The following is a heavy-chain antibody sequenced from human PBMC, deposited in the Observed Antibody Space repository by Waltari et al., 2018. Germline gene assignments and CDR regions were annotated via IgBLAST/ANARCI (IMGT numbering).Heavy chain of an antibody. CDR3: ARTTVTIGNYYGMDV. Sequence: EVQLVESGGGLVKPGGSLRLSCAASGFPFSSSRLNWFPQAPGKGLEWVPSISSSSSYIYYADSVKGRFTISRDNAKNSLYLQMNSLRAEDTAVYYCARTTVTIGNYYGMDVWGQGTTVTVSS. CDR2: ISSSSSYI. D-gene: IGHD4-17*01. CDR1: GFPFSSSR. V-gene: IGHV3-21*01. J-gene: IGHJ6*02.